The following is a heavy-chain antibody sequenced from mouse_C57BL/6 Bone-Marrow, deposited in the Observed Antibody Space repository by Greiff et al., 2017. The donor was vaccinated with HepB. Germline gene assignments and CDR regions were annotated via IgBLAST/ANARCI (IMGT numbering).Heavy chain of an antibody. Sequence: EVKVVESGGGLVKPGGSLKLSCAASGFTFSDYGMHWVRQAPEKGLEWVAYISSGSSTIYYADTVKGRFTISRDNAKNTLFLQMTSLRSEDTAMYYCAMGYYYGSSYPAWFAYWGQGTLVTVSA. CDR2: ISSGSSTI. J-gene: IGHJ3*01. D-gene: IGHD1-1*01. CDR3: AMGYYYGSSYPAWFAY. V-gene: IGHV5-17*01. CDR1: GFTFSDYG.